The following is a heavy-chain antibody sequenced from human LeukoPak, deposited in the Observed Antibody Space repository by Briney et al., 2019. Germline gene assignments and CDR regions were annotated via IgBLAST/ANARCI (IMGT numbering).Heavy chain of an antibody. J-gene: IGHJ4*02. V-gene: IGHV1-46*01. CDR1: GYTFTSYY. CDR3: ARGRAGFSGSWHVY. CDR2: INPSDGSA. D-gene: IGHD6-13*01. Sequence: ASVKVSCKASGYTFTSYYMHWVRQAPGQGPEWMGVINPSDGSASYAQKFQGRIAMTRDTSTSTVFMELSSLTSEDAAVYYCARGRAGFSGSWHVYWGQGTLVTVSS.